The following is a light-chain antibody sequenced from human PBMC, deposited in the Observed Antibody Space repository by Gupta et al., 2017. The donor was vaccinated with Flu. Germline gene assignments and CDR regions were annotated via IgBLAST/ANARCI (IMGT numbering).Light chain of an antibody. CDR1: KF. Sequence: KFVAWYQQVPGTAPKLPIYDTTKRPSGIPDRFSGSDSDTSAILVFSRFQTADEATYFCATWNTRLSAVVFGGGPKRTAL. V-gene: IGLV1-51*01. CDR3: ATWNTRLSAVV. CDR2: DTT. J-gene: IGLJ2*01.